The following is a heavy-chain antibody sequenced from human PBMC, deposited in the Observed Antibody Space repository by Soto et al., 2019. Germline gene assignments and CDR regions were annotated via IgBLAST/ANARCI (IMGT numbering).Heavy chain of an antibody. D-gene: IGHD3-22*01. CDR2: I. Sequence: QVQLVESGGGVVQPARSLRLSCAASGFTFSSYGMHWVRQAPGKGLEWVAVIKGRFTISRDNSKNTLYLQMNSLRAEDTAVYYCARYYYDSSGYYPLWGQGTLVTVSS. J-gene: IGHJ4*02. V-gene: IGHV3-33*01. CDR3: ARYYYDSSGYYPL. CDR1: GFTFSSYG.